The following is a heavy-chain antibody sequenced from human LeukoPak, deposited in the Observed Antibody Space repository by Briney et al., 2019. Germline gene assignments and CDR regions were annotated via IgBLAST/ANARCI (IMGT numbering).Heavy chain of an antibody. CDR1: GGSISSSNYY. Sequence: SETLSLTCAVSGGSISSSNYYWGWIRQPPGQGLEWIGSIYYSGSTYYNPSLKSRVTISVDTSKNQFSLKLSSVTAADTAVYYCAREGSGYYYRQVDYWGQGTLVTVSS. CDR2: IYYSGST. J-gene: IGHJ4*02. D-gene: IGHD3-22*01. V-gene: IGHV4-39*02. CDR3: AREGSGYYYRQVDY.